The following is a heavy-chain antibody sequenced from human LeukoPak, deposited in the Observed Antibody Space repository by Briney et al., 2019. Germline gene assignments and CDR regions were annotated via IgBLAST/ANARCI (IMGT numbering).Heavy chain of an antibody. J-gene: IGHJ4*02. CDR1: GFTFSSYG. D-gene: IGHD1-1*01. V-gene: IGHV3-30*18. Sequence: GGSLRLSCAASGFTFSSYGVHWVRQAPGKGLEWVAVISYDGSNKYYADSVKGRFTVSRDNSSNTVYLQMDSLRVEDTAVYFCAKRRVAGSIDDNCFDYWGQGTLVLVSS. CDR3: AKRRVAGSIDDNCFDY. CDR2: ISYDGSNK.